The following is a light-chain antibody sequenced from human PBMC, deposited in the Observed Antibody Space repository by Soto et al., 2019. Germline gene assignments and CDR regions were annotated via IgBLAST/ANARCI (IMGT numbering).Light chain of an antibody. CDR2: GNS. Sequence: QSVLTQPPSVSGAPGQRVTISCTGSSSNIGAGYDVHWYQQLPGTAPKLLIYGNSNRPSGVPDRFSGSKSGTSASVAITGLQDDEEAAYYCQSYDRSLSSLVFGGGTKLTVL. CDR1: SSNIGAGYD. CDR3: QSYDRSLSSLV. J-gene: IGLJ2*01. V-gene: IGLV1-40*01.